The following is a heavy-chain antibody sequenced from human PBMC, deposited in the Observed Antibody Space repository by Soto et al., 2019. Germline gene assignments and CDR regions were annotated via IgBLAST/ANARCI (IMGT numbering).Heavy chain of an antibody. CDR1: GDSISTVDYF. CDR2: IYKSATT. V-gene: IGHV4-30-4*01. J-gene: IGHJ5*01. CDR3: ARGRYCLTGSCFPNWFDS. Sequence: SETLSLTCSVSGDSISTVDYFWAWIRQPPGQALEYIGYIYKSATTYYNPSFESRVAISLDTSKSQFSLTVTSVTAGDTAVYFCARGRYCLTGSCFPNWFDSWGRGTLVTVSS. D-gene: IGHD2-15*01.